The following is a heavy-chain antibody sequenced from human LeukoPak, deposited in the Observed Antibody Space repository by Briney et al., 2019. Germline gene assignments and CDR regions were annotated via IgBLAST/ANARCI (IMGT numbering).Heavy chain of an antibody. Sequence: ASVKVSCKASGYTFTSYGISWVRQAPGQGLEWMGWISAYNGNTNYAQKLQGRVTMTTDTSMSTAYMELRSLRSDDTAVYYCAREAPTNSYGIFDYWGQGTLVTVSS. D-gene: IGHD5-18*01. CDR2: ISAYNGNT. J-gene: IGHJ4*02. V-gene: IGHV1-18*01. CDR3: AREAPTNSYGIFDY. CDR1: GYTFTSYG.